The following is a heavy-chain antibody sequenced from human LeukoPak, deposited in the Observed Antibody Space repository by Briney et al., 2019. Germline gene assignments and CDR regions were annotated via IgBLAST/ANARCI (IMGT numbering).Heavy chain of an antibody. D-gene: IGHD3-22*01. V-gene: IGHV1-18*04. CDR2: ISTYAGNT. Sequence: ASVKVSCKASGYSFTSYGISWVRQAPGQGLEWMGWISTYAGNTNYAQKVQDRVTMTTDSSTNTAYMELRSLTSDDTAVYYCAKAPEYYYDSSGYLKPEKFDYWGQGTLVTVSS. CDR3: AKAPEYYYDSSGYLKPEKFDY. CDR1: GYSFTSYG. J-gene: IGHJ4*02.